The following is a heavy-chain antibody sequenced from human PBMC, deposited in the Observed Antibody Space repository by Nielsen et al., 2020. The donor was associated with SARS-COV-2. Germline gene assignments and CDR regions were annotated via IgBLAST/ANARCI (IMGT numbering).Heavy chain of an antibody. D-gene: IGHD3-22*01. Sequence: SVKVSCKASGGTFSSYAISWVRQAPGQGLEWMGRIIPILGTANYAQKFQGRVTITADESTSTAYMELSSLRSEDTAVYYCARDTEPLGFYDSSGYYPINLDYWGQGTLVTVSS. V-gene: IGHV1-69*11. CDR2: IIPILGTA. CDR3: ARDTEPLGFYDSSGYYPINLDY. J-gene: IGHJ4*02. CDR1: GGTFSSYA.